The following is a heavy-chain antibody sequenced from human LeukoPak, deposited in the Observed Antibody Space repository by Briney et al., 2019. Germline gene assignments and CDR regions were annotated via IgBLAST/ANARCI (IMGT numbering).Heavy chain of an antibody. Sequence: SETLSLTCIVSNVSISSKSYYWGWIRQSPGKGLEWIGSIYYSGTTYYNPSLKSRVTISVDTSKNQFSLDLTSVTAADTAVYYCATLREWFDYWGQGTLVTVSP. CDR2: IYYSGTT. V-gene: IGHV4-39*01. J-gene: IGHJ4*02. CDR1: NVSISSKSYY. D-gene: IGHD2-8*01. CDR3: ATLREWFDY.